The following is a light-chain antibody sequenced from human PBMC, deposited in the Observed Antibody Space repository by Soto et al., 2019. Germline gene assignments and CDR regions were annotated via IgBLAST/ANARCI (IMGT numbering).Light chain of an antibody. V-gene: IGKV1-39*01. J-gene: IGKJ5*01. Sequence: DIQMTQSTSFLSSSVGDRVTITCRASQISSTDLNWYQQKPGKAPNLLIYAASTLQSGVPSRFSGSGSGTDFTLTISSLQPEDSATYYCHQSYNRLSLTVGRGGRLDIK. CDR1: QISSTD. CDR3: HQSYNRLSLT. CDR2: AAS.